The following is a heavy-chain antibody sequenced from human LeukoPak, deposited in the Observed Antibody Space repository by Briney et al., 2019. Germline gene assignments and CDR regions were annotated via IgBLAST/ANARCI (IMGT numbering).Heavy chain of an antibody. J-gene: IGHJ4*02. CDR3: ARGVVVPAASFAIDY. CDR1: GGSFSGYY. CDR2: INHSGST. V-gene: IGHV4-34*01. D-gene: IGHD2-2*01. Sequence: PSETLSLTCAVYGGSFSGYYWSWIRQPPGKGLEWIGEINHSGSTNYNPSLKSRVTISVDTSKNQFSLKLSSVTAADTAVYYCARGVVVPAASFAIDYWGQGTLVTVSS.